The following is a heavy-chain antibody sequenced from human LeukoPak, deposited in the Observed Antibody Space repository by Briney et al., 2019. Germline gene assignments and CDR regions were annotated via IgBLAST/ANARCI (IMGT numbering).Heavy chain of an antibody. CDR2: INTDGSST. Sequence: PGGSLRLSCAASGFTFSSYWMHWVRQAPGKGLMWVSRINTDGSSTSYADSVKGRFTISRDNAKNTLYLQMNSLRAEDTAVYYCARVSYYYDSSGYYIYWGQGTLVTVSS. CDR1: GFTFSSYW. CDR3: ARVSYYYDSSGYYIY. D-gene: IGHD3-22*01. V-gene: IGHV3-74*01. J-gene: IGHJ4*02.